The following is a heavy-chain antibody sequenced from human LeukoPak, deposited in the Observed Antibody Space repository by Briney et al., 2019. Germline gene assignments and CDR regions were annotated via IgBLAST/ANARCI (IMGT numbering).Heavy chain of an antibody. Sequence: QPGGSLRLSCAASGFTFSSYAMSWVRQAPGKGMELASAISGRGGRTYYADSVKGRFTISRDNSKNTLYLQMNSLRAEDTAVYYCAKEVAAAGLRFDPWGQGTLVTVSS. CDR1: GFTFSSYA. CDR3: AKEVAAAGLRFDP. V-gene: IGHV3-23*01. J-gene: IGHJ5*02. CDR2: ISGRGGRT. D-gene: IGHD6-13*01.